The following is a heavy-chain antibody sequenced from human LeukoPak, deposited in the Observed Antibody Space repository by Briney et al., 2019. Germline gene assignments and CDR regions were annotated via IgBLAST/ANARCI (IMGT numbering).Heavy chain of an antibody. J-gene: IGHJ3*02. CDR3: ARHIGRSARYYDSSDAFDI. CDR1: GGSISSYY. D-gene: IGHD3-22*01. Sequence: SETLSLTCTVSGGSISSYYWSWIRQPPGKGLEWIGYVYYSGSTNYNPSLKSRVTISVDTSKNQFSLKLSSVTAADTTMYYCARHIGRSARYYDSSDAFDIWGQGTLVTVSS. CDR2: VYYSGST. V-gene: IGHV4-59*08.